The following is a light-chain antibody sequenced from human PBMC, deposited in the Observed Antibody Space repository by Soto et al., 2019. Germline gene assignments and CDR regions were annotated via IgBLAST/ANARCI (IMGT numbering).Light chain of an antibody. CDR2: EVS. CDR3: NSYTCSSAYV. J-gene: IGLJ1*01. Sequence: QSALAQPASVSGSPGQSITISCTGTSRDVGGYTYVSWYQQPPPKAPQIINYEVSNRPSGVSNRFSCSTSGKTASLTISGLQAEDEADYYCNSYTCSSAYVFGTGTKVTVL. V-gene: IGLV2-14*01. CDR1: SRDVGGYTY.